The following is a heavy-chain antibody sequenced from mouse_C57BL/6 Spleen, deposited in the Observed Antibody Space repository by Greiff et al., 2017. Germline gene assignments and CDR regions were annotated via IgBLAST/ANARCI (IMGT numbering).Heavy chain of an antibody. Sequence: QVQLQQPGAELVRPGTSVKLSCKASGYTFTSYWMHWVKQRPGQGLEWIGLIDPSDSYTNYNQKFKGKATLTVDTSSSKAYMQLSSLTSEDSAVYYCARPDPYGISDMEWYFDVWGTGTTVTVAS. CDR3: ARPDPYGISDMEWYFDV. V-gene: IGHV1-59*01. CDR2: IDPSDSYT. CDR1: GYTFTSYW. J-gene: IGHJ1*03. D-gene: IGHD1-1*01.